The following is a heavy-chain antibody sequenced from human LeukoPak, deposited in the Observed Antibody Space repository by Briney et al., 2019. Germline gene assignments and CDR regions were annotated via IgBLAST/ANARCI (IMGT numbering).Heavy chain of an antibody. Sequence: PSETLSLTCTVSGGSISSSDYYWGWFRQPPGKGLEWIGSIYYTGNTYYTPSLKSRVTISVDTSKNDFSLKLTSGTAADTAMYYCAREAGATNLWGQGTLVTVSS. D-gene: IGHD1-26*01. CDR3: AREAGATNL. V-gene: IGHV4-39*02. CDR1: GGSISSSDYY. J-gene: IGHJ5*02. CDR2: IYYTGNT.